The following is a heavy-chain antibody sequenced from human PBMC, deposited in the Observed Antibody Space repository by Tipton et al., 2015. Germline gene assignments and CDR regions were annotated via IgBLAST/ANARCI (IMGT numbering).Heavy chain of an antibody. Sequence: GLVKPSETLSLTCTVSGGSASSGSYYWSWIRQPPGKELEWIGYIHYSGSTNYNPSLKSRVTISVDTSKTQFSLKMSSVTASDTAVYYCARARGRHGGLFDSWGQGILVTVSS. J-gene: IGHJ4*02. CDR3: ARARGRHGGLFDS. CDR2: IHYSGST. CDR1: GGSASSGSYY. D-gene: IGHD4-23*01. V-gene: IGHV4-61*01.